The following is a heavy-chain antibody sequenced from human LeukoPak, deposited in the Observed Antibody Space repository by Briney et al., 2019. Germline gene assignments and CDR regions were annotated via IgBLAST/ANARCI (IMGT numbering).Heavy chain of an antibody. Sequence: ASVKVSCKVSGYTLTELSMHWVRQAPGRGLEGMGGFDPEDGETIYAQKFQGRVTMTEDTSTDTAYMELSSLRSEDTAVYYCATGGSRFSERSTYIGDYWGQGTLVTVSS. J-gene: IGHJ4*02. V-gene: IGHV1-24*01. CDR3: ATGGSRFSERSTYIGDY. D-gene: IGHD3-3*01. CDR1: GYTLTELS. CDR2: FDPEDGET.